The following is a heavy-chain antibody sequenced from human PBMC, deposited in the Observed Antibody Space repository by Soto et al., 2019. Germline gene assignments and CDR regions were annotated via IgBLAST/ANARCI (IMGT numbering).Heavy chain of an antibody. J-gene: IGHJ2*01. D-gene: IGHD3-22*01. CDR3: AHSLVTYDSSGLEGVREAYWYFDL. CDR1: GLSLSTSGVG. V-gene: IGHV2-5*02. Sequence: QITLKESGPTLVKPTQTLTLTCTFSGLSLSTSGVGVGWIRQPPGKALEWLALIYWDDDKRYSPSLKSRLTITKGTSKHQVVLTMTHMDPVDTATYYCAHSLVTYDSSGLEGVREAYWYFDLWGRGTLVTVSS. CDR2: IYWDDDK.